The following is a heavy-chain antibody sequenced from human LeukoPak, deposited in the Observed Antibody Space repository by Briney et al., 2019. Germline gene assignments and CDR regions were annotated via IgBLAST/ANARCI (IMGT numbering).Heavy chain of an antibody. Sequence: TGGSLRLSCAASGFTFSSYAMSWVRQAPGKGLEWVAVIWYDGSNKYYADSVKGRFTISRDNSKNTLYLQMNSLRAEDTAVYYCARDRTTYCTNGVCPNWFDPWGQGTLVTVSS. CDR2: IWYDGSNK. D-gene: IGHD2-8*01. V-gene: IGHV3-33*08. CDR3: ARDRTTYCTNGVCPNWFDP. CDR1: GFTFSSYA. J-gene: IGHJ5*02.